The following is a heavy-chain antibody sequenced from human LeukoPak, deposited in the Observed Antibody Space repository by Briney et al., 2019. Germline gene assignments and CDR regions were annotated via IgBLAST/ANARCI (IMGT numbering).Heavy chain of an antibody. D-gene: IGHD6-19*01. Sequence: GGSLRLSCAASGFTFSSYEVNWVRQAPGKGLEWVSYISSSGSTIYYADSVKGRFTISRDNANDSLYLQMNSLRAEDTAVYYCARVDQWLVRELDYWGQGTLVTVSS. CDR1: GFTFSSYE. V-gene: IGHV3-48*03. CDR2: ISSSGSTI. J-gene: IGHJ4*02. CDR3: ARVDQWLVRELDY.